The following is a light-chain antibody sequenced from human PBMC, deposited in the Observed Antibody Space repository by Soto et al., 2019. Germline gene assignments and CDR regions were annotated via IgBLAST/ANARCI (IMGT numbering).Light chain of an antibody. J-gene: IGKJ4*01. CDR1: QSVSSN. V-gene: IGKV3-15*01. CDR2: GAS. CDR3: QQYNNLPLT. Sequence: EIVMTQSPATLSVSPGERATLSCRASQSVSSNLAWYQQKPGQAPRLLIYGASTRATGIPARFSGSGSGTEVTLTLSSLQSEDFAVYYCQQYNNLPLTFGGGTKVEIK.